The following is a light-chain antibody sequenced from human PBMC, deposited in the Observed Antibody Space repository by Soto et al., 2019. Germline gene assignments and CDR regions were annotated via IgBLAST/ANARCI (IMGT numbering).Light chain of an antibody. V-gene: IGKV1-39*01. CDR3: QQSHNTPFT. J-gene: IGKJ3*01. Sequence: DIQVTQSPSSLSASVGDRVTITCRASQSISNSLNWYQHKPGKAPKLLIYAASTLQSGVPSRFSCSGSGTDFTLTISSLQPEDFATYFCQQSHNTPFTFGPGTNVDIE. CDR1: QSISNS. CDR2: AAS.